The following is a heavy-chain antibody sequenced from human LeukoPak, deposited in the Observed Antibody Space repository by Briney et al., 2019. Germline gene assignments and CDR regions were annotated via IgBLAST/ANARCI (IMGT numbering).Heavy chain of an antibody. Sequence: GRSLRLSCAASGFTFSSYAMHWVRQAPGKGLEWVAVISYDGNNKYYADSVKGRFIISRDNSKNTLYLQMNSLRPEDTTVYYCARDPKGGFSYGWGAFDIWGQGIMVTVSS. V-gene: IGHV3-30-3*01. J-gene: IGHJ3*02. CDR2: ISYDGNNK. D-gene: IGHD5-18*01. CDR3: ARDPKGGFSYGWGAFDI. CDR1: GFTFSSYA.